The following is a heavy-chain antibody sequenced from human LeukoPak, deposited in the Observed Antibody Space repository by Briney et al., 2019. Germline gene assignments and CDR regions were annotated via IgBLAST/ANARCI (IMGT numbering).Heavy chain of an antibody. V-gene: IGHV3-23*01. CDR1: GFTFSIYA. Sequence: PGGSLRLSCAASGFTFSIYAMTWVRQAPGKGLEWVSSISDSGGSTYYADSVKGRFTISRDNSRNTLYLQMNSLPAEDPAVYYCAKVYTGSYYVDAFDIWGQGTLVTVSS. J-gene: IGHJ3*02. D-gene: IGHD1-26*01. CDR2: ISDSGGST. CDR3: AKVYTGSYYVDAFDI.